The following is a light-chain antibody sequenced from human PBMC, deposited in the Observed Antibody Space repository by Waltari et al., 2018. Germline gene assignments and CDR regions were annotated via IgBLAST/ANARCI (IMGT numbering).Light chain of an antibody. J-gene: IGLJ1*01. CDR2: EVT. V-gene: IGLV2-8*01. CDR1: NSDVGAYTY. Sequence: QSVLTQPPSATGSPGQSVTISCPGTNSDVGAYTYVSWYQQHPGKVPKLLIYEVTKRPSGVPDRFSGSKSGNTASLTVSGLQADDEADYYCSSYAHNNHFVFGTGTKVTVL. CDR3: SSYAHNNHFV.